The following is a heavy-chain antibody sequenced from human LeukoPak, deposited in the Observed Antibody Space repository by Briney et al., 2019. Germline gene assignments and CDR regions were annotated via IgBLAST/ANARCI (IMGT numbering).Heavy chain of an antibody. CDR2: ISGSDVST. V-gene: IGHV3-23*01. D-gene: IGHD2-2*01. Sequence: GGSLRLSCAAFGFTFSSYAMTWVRQAPDKGLEWVSAISGSDVSTYYADSVKGRFTISTDDSQNTLYLQMNSLSAEDTAVYYCAKVETSGGANCYALDYWGQGTLVTVSS. CDR3: AKVETSGGANCYALDY. J-gene: IGHJ4*02. CDR1: GFTFSSYA.